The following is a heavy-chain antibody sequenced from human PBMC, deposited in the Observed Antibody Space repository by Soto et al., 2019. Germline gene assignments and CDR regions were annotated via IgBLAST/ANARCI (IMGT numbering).Heavy chain of an antibody. CDR3: ARDRRSYGETGFFDL. D-gene: IGHD5-18*01. CDR2: IGTADDT. CDR1: GFTFSSYD. J-gene: IGHJ2*01. V-gene: IGHV3-13*01. Sequence: EVQLVESGGGLVQPGGSLRLSCEASGFTFSSYDMHWVRQAIGKGLEWVSAIGTADDTYYPGSVKGRITISRENAKNSLYLQMNSLRAGDAAVYYCARDRRSYGETGFFDLWGRGNLVTVSS.